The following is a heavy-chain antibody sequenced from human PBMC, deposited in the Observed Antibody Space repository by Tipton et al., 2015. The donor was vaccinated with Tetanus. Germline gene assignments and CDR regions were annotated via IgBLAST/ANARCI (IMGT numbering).Heavy chain of an antibody. V-gene: IGHV1-2*02. CDR3: TRELGGSGFPDY. Sequence: QLVQSGPEVKKPGASVKVSCRASGYSFTGYYIHWLRQAPGQGLEWMGCINSNNGCTNYAQKFQGSVTMTRDTSISTAYMELSSLRSDDTAVYYCTRELGGSGFPDYWGQGTLVTVSS. CDR1: GYSFTGYY. J-gene: IGHJ4*02. CDR2: INSNNGCT. D-gene: IGHD3-10*01.